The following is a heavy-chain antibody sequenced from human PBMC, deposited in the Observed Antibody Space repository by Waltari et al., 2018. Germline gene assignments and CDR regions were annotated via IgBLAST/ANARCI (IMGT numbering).Heavy chain of an antibody. V-gene: IGHV3-43D*04. CDR2: ISWDGGST. Sequence: EVQLVESGGVVVQPGGSLRLSCPASGFSFDDYAVHWVRQPPGKGLECVSLISWDGGSTYFADSVKGRFTISRDNSKNSLYLQMNNLRAEDTAMYYCAKPRLRYYDSGGFDYWGHGTLVTVSS. J-gene: IGHJ4*01. CDR1: GFSFDDYA. D-gene: IGHD3-22*01. CDR3: AKPRLRYYDSGGFDY.